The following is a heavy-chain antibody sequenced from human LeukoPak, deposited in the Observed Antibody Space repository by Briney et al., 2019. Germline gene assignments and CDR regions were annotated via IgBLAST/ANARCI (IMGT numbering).Heavy chain of an antibody. CDR2: IYSGGST. V-gene: IGHV3-66*02. Sequence: GGSLRLSCAASGFTVSSNYMSWVRQAPGKGLEWVSVIYSGGSTYYADSVKGRFTISRDNSKNTLYLQMNSPRAEDTAVYYCARAAHSSGYYWDYFDYWGQGTLVTVSS. CDR3: ARAAHSSGYYWDYFDY. J-gene: IGHJ4*02. D-gene: IGHD3-22*01. CDR1: GFTVSSNY.